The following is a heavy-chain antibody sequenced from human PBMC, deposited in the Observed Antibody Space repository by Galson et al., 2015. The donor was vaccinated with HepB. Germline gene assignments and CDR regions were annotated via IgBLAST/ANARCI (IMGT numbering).Heavy chain of an antibody. CDR3: ARDGSVYSSSSGLGY. CDR2: IKQDGSEK. V-gene: IGHV3-7*03. CDR1: GFTFSSYW. Sequence: SLRLSCAVSGFTFSSYWMSWVRQAPGKGLEWVANIKQDGSEKYYVDSVKGRFTISRDNAKNSLYLQMNSLRAEDTAVYYCARDGSVYSSSSGLGYWGQGTLVTVSS. D-gene: IGHD6-6*01. J-gene: IGHJ4*02.